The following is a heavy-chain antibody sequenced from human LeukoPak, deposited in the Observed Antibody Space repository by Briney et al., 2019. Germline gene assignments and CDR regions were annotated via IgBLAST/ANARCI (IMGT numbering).Heavy chain of an antibody. D-gene: IGHD3-22*01. V-gene: IGHV1-18*01. CDR3: ARSYYYDSSGYGYYYYYGMDV. CDR2: ISTYNGNT. J-gene: IGHJ6*04. Sequence: GASVKVSCKASGYTFTSYGISWVRQAPGQGLEWMGWISTYNGNTNYAQKLQGRVTMTTDTSTSTAYMELRSLRSDDTAVYYCARSYYYDSSGYGYYYYYGMDVWGKGTTVTVSS. CDR1: GYTFTSYG.